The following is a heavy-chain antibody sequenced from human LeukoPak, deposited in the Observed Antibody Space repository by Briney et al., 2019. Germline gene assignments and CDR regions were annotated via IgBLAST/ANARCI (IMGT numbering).Heavy chain of an antibody. Sequence: GGSLGLPCAASGFTFRNYVIHWVRQAPGKGLEWVAVTSSDLNVKLYADSVKGRFTISRDSSRSTLYLQMNSLRPEDTAIYYCAREGPQHFYYYYGMDVWGQGTTVTVSS. V-gene: IGHV3-30-3*01. J-gene: IGHJ6*02. CDR1: GFTFRNYV. CDR3: AREGPQHFYYYYGMDV. CDR2: TSSDLNVK.